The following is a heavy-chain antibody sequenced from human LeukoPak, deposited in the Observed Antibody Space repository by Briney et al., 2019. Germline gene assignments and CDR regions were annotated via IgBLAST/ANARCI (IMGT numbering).Heavy chain of an antibody. CDR1: GGSFSGYY. Sequence: SETLSLTCAVYGGSFSGYYWSWIRQPPGKGLEWIGEINHSGSTNYNPSLKSRVTISVDTSKNQFSLKLSSVTAADTAVYYCARIRGSRNWFDPWGQGTLVTVSS. J-gene: IGHJ5*02. V-gene: IGHV4-34*01. CDR2: INHSGST. D-gene: IGHD1-26*01. CDR3: ARIRGSRNWFDP.